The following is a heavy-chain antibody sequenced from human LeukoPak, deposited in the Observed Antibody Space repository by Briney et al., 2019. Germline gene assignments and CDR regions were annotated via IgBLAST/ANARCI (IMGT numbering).Heavy chain of an antibody. J-gene: IGHJ4*02. CDR1: GFTFSSYA. CDR2: IKEDGSEK. Sequence: GSLRLSCAASGFTFSSYAMSWVRQAPGKGLEWVANIKEDGSEKHYVDSVKGRFTISRDNAKNSLSLEMNSLRAEDTAVYYCVRSYDYWGQGTQVTVSS. CDR3: VRSYDY. V-gene: IGHV3-7*01.